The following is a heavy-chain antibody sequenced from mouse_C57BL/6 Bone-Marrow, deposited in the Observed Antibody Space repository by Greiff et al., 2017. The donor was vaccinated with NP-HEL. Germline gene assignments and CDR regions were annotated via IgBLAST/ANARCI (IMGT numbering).Heavy chain of an antibody. D-gene: IGHD2-3*01. V-gene: IGHV5-15*01. J-gene: IGHJ3*01. CDR2: ISNLAYSI. Sequence: EVQLVESGGGLVQPGGSLKLSCAASGFTFSDYGMAWVRQAPRKGPEWVAFISNLAYSIYYADTVTGRFTISRENAKNTLYLEMSSLRSEDTAMYYCARHEGYYSAWFAYWGQGTLVTVSA. CDR3: ARHEGYYSAWFAY. CDR1: GFTFSDYG.